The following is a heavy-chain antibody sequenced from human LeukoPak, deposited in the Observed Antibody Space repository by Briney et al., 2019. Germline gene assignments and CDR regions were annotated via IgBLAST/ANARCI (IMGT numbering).Heavy chain of an antibody. CDR3: ASSLITPTNWLDP. CDR1: GGSISYGSYY. V-gene: IGHV4-61*02. D-gene: IGHD2-15*01. Sequence: PSETLSLTCTVSGGSISYGSYYWSWLRQPPGKGLEWIGRIYSNGKTNYNPSLESRVAISVDTSKNQFSLKLSSVTAADTAVYYCASSLITPTNWLDPWGQGTLVTVSS. CDR2: IYSNGKT. J-gene: IGHJ5*02.